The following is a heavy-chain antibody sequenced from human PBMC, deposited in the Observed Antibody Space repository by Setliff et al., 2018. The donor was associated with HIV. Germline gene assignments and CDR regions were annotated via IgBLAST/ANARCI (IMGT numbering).Heavy chain of an antibody. D-gene: IGHD3-22*01. Sequence: SETLSLTCAVYGESFSAYFWNWIRQPPGKGLEWIGEINHSGNTNYNPSLKSRVTISVDTSKNQFSLKLSSVTAADTAVYYCARVIQSSSFPFECWGQGALVTVSS. CDR1: GESFSAYF. J-gene: IGHJ4*02. CDR2: INHSGNT. CDR3: ARVIQSSSFPFEC. V-gene: IGHV4-34*01.